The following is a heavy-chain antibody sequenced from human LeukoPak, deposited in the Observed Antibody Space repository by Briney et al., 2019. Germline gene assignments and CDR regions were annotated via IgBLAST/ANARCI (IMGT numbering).Heavy chain of an antibody. D-gene: IGHD2-2*01. J-gene: IGHJ4*02. CDR3: ARYFGYCSSTSCYAYFDY. CDR1: GYSFTSYW. Sequence: GESLKISCKGSGYSFTSYWIGWVRQMPGKGLDWMGIIYPGDSDTRYSPSFQGQVTISADKSISTAYLQWSSLKASDTAMYYCARYFGYCSSTSCYAYFDYWGQGTLVTVSS. V-gene: IGHV5-51*01. CDR2: IYPGDSDT.